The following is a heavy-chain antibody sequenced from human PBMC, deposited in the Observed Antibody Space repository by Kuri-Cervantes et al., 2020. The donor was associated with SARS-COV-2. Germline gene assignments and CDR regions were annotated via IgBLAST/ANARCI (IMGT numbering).Heavy chain of an antibody. Sequence: SVKVSCKTSEGRDSFTKRGFSWVRQAPGQGLEWMGGIIPMFGRANYAEEFQGRVTITADESTSTAYMELSSLRSEDTAVYYCAWTRYSNLYYYYGMDVWGQGTTVTVSS. CDR3: AWTRYSNLYYYYGMDV. CDR1: EGRDSFTKRG. J-gene: IGHJ6*02. D-gene: IGHD4-11*01. CDR2: IIPMFGRA. V-gene: IGHV1-69*13.